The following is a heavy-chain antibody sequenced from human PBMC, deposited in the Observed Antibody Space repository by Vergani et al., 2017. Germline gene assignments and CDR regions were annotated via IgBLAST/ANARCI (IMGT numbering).Heavy chain of an antibody. CDR1: GGSLSGNY. CDR3: ARGSCLGGSCYKPLFDY. J-gene: IGHJ4*02. V-gene: IGHV4-34*01. D-gene: IGHD2-15*01. Sequence: QVQLQQWGAGLLKPSETLSLTCAVYGGSLSGNYWSWIRQSPGKGLEWIGEINHSGSTNYNPSLKSRVTMSEDTSKNQFSLNLTSVTAADTAVYFCARGSCLGGSCYKPLFDYWGQGILVTVSS. CDR2: INHSGST.